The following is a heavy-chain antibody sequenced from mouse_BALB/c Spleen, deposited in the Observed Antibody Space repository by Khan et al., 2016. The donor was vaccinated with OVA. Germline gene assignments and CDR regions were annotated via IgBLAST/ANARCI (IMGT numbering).Heavy chain of an antibody. J-gene: IGHJ3*01. Sequence: QVQLKESGPGLVQPSQSLSITCTVSGFSLNNYSVHWVRQSPGKGLEWLGVIWSAGSTDYNAAFISRLTISKDNSRSQVSFKMNSLQPNDTAIYYCASRGYEYGRGALFAYWGQGTLVTVSA. D-gene: IGHD2-4*01. V-gene: IGHV2-2*02. CDR2: IWSAGST. CDR3: ASRGYEYGRGALFAY. CDR1: GFSLNNYS.